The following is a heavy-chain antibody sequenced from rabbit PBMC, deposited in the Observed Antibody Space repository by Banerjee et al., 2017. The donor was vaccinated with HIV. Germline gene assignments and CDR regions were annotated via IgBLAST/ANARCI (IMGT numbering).Heavy chain of an antibody. V-gene: IGHV1S40*01. D-gene: IGHD8-1*01. J-gene: IGHJ4*01. CDR2: IYAGSSGST. CDR1: GFSFSSSYY. Sequence: QSLEESGGDLVKPGASLTLTCTASGFSFSSSYYMCWVRQAPGKGLEWIACIYAGSSGSTYYASWAKGRFTISKTSLTTVTLQMTSLTAADTATYFCARWDYAGSSSLWGPGTLVTVS. CDR3: ARWDYAGSSSL.